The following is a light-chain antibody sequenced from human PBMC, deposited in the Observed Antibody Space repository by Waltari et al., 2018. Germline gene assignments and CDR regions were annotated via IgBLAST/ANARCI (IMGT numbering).Light chain of an antibody. V-gene: IGKV2D-29*01. CDR2: EVS. J-gene: IGKJ4*01. CDR1: QSLLPSDGKTY. CDR3: MQSIQLPLT. Sequence: DLVMTQTPLSLSVTPAQPAPTSCTSSQSLLPSDGKTYVYLYLQKPGQPPQLLIYEVSNRFSGVPDRFSGSGSGTDFTLKSSRVEAEDVGIYYCMQSIQLPLTFGGGTKVDIK.